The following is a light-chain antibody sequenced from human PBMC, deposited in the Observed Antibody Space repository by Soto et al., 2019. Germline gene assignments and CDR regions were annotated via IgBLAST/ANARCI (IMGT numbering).Light chain of an antibody. Sequence: IVLTQSPVTLSLSPGEGATLSCRASQSVTGTNLAWYQQRAGQAPRLLIYDAVRRATGVPARFSGSGSETEFTLTISSLQSEDLAVYYCQQYANWPKTFGQGTKVDIK. J-gene: IGKJ1*01. CDR3: QQYANWPKT. CDR2: DAV. V-gene: IGKV3D-15*01. CDR1: QSVTGTN.